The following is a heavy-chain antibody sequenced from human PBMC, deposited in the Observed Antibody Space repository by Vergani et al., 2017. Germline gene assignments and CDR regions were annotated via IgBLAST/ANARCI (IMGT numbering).Heavy chain of an antibody. CDR1: EYTFTSYY. J-gene: IGHJ6*03. CDR3: ARGGSIAAPSYLYYFYMDV. Sequence: QVQLVQSGAEVKKPGASVKVSCKASEYTFTSYYMHWVRQAPGQGLEWMGIINPSGGSTSYAQKFQGRVTMTRDTSTSTVYMELSSLRSEDTAVYYCARGGSIAAPSYLYYFYMDVWGKGTSVTVSS. CDR2: INPSGGST. D-gene: IGHD6-6*01. V-gene: IGHV1-46*01.